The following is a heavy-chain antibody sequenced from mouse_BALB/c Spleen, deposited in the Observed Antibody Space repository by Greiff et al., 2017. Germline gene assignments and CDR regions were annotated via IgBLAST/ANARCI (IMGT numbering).Heavy chain of an antibody. J-gene: IGHJ2*01. CDR3: ARPLYYGSSYYYFDY. CDR1: GYTFTSYW. CDR2: INPSTGYT. V-gene: IGHV1-7*01. Sequence: QVQLQQSGAELAKPGASVKMSCKASGYTFTSYWMHWVKQRPGQGLEWIGYINPSTGYTEYNQKFKDKATLTADKSSSTAYMQLSSLTSEDSAVYYCARPLYYGSSYYYFDYWGQGTTLTVSS. D-gene: IGHD1-1*01.